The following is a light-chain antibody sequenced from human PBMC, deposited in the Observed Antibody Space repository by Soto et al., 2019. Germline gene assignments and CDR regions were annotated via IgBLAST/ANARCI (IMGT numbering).Light chain of an antibody. CDR3: QQATSFPFT. CDR1: QDISKW. J-gene: IGKJ3*01. CDR2: AAS. Sequence: DIQMTQSPSSVSASVGDRVTITCRASQDISKWLAWYQQKPGKAPKLLMYAASSLQSGVPSRFSGSRSATEFTLTINSLQPEGFATYFCQQATSFPFTFGPGTKV. V-gene: IGKV1-12*01.